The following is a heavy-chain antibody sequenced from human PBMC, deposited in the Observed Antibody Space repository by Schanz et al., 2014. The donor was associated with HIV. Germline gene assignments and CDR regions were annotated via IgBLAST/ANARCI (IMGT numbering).Heavy chain of an antibody. CDR1: GYTFTRYD. V-gene: IGHV1-8*01. CDR3: ARDLGGDFWSSQGGLDP. Sequence: QVQLVQSGAEVKKPGASVKVSCKASGYTFTRYDINWVRQATGQGLEWMGWMNPNSGNTGYAQKFQGRVSMTTDTSTSTVYMELRSLRSEDTAVYYCARDLGGDFWSSQGGLDPWGQGTLVTVSS. D-gene: IGHD3-3*01. J-gene: IGHJ5*02. CDR2: MNPNSGNT.